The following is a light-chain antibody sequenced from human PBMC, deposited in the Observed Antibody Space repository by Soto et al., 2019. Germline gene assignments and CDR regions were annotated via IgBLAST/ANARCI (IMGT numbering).Light chain of an antibody. V-gene: IGKV1-39*01. CDR2: AAS. Sequence: DIQMTQSPSSLSASVGDRVAITCRASDNINTYLNWYQQRPGKAPRLLIYAASSVQGGVPSRFSGSGSGTDFTLTISSLQPEDFATYYCQLSDSSLTFGQGTRLEIE. CDR1: DNINTY. J-gene: IGKJ5*01. CDR3: QLSDSSLT.